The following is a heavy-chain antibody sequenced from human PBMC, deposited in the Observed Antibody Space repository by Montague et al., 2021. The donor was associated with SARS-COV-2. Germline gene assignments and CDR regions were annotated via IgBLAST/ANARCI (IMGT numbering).Heavy chain of an antibody. Sequence: SETLSLTCAVYGGSLSGYYWSWIRQPPGKGLEWIGEINHSESTNYNPSLKSRVTISVDTSKNQFSLNLSPVTAADTAVYYCARARAAYILTGYYFDYWGQGTLVTVSS. CDR2: INHSEST. J-gene: IGHJ4*02. CDR3: ARARAAYILTGYYFDY. V-gene: IGHV4-34*01. D-gene: IGHD3-9*01. CDR1: GGSLSGYY.